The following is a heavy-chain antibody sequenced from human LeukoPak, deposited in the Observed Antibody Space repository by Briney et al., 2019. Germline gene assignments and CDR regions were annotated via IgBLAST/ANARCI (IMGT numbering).Heavy chain of an antibody. CDR3: ARAYYDFWSGYPYYFDY. CDR1: GGSISSGDYY. V-gene: IGHV4-30-4*08. D-gene: IGHD3-3*01. CDR2: IYYSGST. Sequence: SETLSLTCTVSGGSISSGDYYWSWIRQPPGKGLEWIGYIYYSGSTYYNPSLKSRVTISVDTSKNQFSLKLSSVTAADTAVYYCARAYYDFWSGYPYYFDYWGQGTLVTVSS. J-gene: IGHJ4*02.